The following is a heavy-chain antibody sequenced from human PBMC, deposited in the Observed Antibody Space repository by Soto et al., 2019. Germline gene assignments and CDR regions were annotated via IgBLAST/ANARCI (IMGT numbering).Heavy chain of an antibody. D-gene: IGHD1-26*01. CDR2: IYSGGST. V-gene: IGHV3-53*01. J-gene: IGHJ6*02. Sequence: EVQLVESGGGLIQPGGSLRLSCAASGFTVSSNYMSWVRQAPGKGLEWVSVIYSGGSTYYADSVQGRFTISRDNSKSTMYIQMNRRRAEVTVVYYCARAGQRLVGATGYYYYGMDVWGQGNTVIVFS. CDR1: GFTVSSNY. CDR3: ARAGQRLVGATGYYYYGMDV.